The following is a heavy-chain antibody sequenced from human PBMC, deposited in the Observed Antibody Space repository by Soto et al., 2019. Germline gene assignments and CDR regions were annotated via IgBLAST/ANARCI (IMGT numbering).Heavy chain of an antibody. D-gene: IGHD3-10*01. CDR1: GFTFSSYA. V-gene: IGHV3-23*01. Sequence: EVQLLESGGGLVQPGGSLTLSCAASGFTFSSYAMTWVSQAPGKGLEWVSGISGGGGVSTYYADSVKGRFTISRDNSMNTLYLQMNRLRAEDTAVYYCAKDAISMVRGVNHWFDPWGQGTLVTVSS. J-gene: IGHJ5*02. CDR2: ISGGGGVST. CDR3: AKDAISMVRGVNHWFDP.